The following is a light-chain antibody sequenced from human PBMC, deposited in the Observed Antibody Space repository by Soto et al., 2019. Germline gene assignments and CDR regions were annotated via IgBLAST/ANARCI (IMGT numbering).Light chain of an antibody. J-gene: IGLJ1*01. V-gene: IGLV1-40*01. CDR3: QSYDNSQSGIYV. Sequence: QSVLTQPPSVSGSPGQRVTISCSGSSSNIGAGSDVHWYQQLPGTAPKLLIYGNSRRSSGVPDRFYGSKSGTSASLAITGLQAEDEADYYCQSYDNSQSGIYVFGTGTKLTVL. CDR2: GNS. CDR1: SSNIGAGSD.